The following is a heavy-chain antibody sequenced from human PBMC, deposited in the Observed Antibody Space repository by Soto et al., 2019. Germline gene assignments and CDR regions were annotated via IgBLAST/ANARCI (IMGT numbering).Heavy chain of an antibody. J-gene: IGHJ4*02. CDR1: GFSFGTYW. Sequence: GGSLRLSCAVSGFSFGTYWMSWVRQAPGKGLEWLASIKQDGSERYYLDSVKGRFTISRDNAKDSLFLQMNSLGVEDTAVYYCARGGGGGLFEHWGQGVLVTVSS. CDR2: IKQDGSER. D-gene: IGHD2-21*01. CDR3: ARGGGGGLFEH. V-gene: IGHV3-7*01.